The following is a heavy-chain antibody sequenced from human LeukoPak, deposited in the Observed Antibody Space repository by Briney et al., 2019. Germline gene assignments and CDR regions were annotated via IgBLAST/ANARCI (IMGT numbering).Heavy chain of an antibody. CDR1: GFTFSSYS. CDR3: AREHDYSGYYYGVSYYFDY. CDR2: ISSSSSTI. D-gene: IGHD3-22*01. J-gene: IGHJ4*02. Sequence: GGSLRLSCAASGFTFSSYSMNWVRQAPGKGLEWVSYISSSSSTIYYADSVMGRFTISRDNAKNSLYLQMNSLRAEDTAVYYCAREHDYSGYYYGVSYYFDYWGQGTLVTVSS. V-gene: IGHV3-48*01.